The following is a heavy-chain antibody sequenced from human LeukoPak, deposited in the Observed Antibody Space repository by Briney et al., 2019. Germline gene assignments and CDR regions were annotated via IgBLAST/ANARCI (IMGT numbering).Heavy chain of an antibody. V-gene: IGHV4-34*01. Sequence: PSETLSLTCAVYGGSFSGYYWSWIRQPPGKGLEWIGEINHSGSTNYNPSLKSRVTISVDTSKNQFSLKLSSVTAADTAVYYCARVIAARLFYYYGMDVWGQGTTATVSS. CDR1: GGSFSGYY. CDR3: ARVIAARLFYYYGMDV. D-gene: IGHD6-6*01. CDR2: INHSGST. J-gene: IGHJ6*02.